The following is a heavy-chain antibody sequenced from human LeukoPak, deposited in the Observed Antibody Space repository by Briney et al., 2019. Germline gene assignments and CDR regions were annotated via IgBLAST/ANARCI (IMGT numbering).Heavy chain of an antibody. Sequence: GGSLRLSCAASGFTFSSYAMHWVRQAPGKGLEWVAVISYDGSNKYYADSVKGRFTISRDNSKNTLYLQMNSLRAEDTAVYYCARAPYGSGEPPLDYWGQGTLVTVSS. D-gene: IGHD3-10*01. CDR2: ISYDGSNK. V-gene: IGHV3-30-3*01. J-gene: IGHJ4*02. CDR1: GFTFSSYA. CDR3: ARAPYGSGEPPLDY.